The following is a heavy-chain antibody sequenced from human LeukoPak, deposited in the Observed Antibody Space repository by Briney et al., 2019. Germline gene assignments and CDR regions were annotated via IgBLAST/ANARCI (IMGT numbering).Heavy chain of an antibody. CDR2: IYPRDGST. CDR3: ARDHEAFDY. CDR1: GYSFTSNY. J-gene: IGHJ4*02. V-gene: IGHV1-46*01. Sequence: ASVKVSCKASGYSFTSNYIHWVRQAPGQGLEWMGMIYPRDGSTSYAQKFQGRVPVTSDTSTSPVHMELSGLRSEDTAVYYCARDHEAFDYWGQGPLVTVSS.